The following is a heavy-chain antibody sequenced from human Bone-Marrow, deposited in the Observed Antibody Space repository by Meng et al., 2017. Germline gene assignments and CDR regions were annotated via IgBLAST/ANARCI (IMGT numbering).Heavy chain of an antibody. CDR2: INPSGGST. V-gene: IGHV1-46*01. Sequence: ASVKVSCKASGGTSSSYTVSWVRQAPGQGLEWMGIINPSGGSTSYAQKFQGRVTMTRDTSTSTVYMELSSLRSEETAVYYCARVMAVAADFDYWGQGTLVTVSS. J-gene: IGHJ4*02. CDR1: GGTSSSYT. CDR3: ARVMAVAADFDY. D-gene: IGHD6-19*01.